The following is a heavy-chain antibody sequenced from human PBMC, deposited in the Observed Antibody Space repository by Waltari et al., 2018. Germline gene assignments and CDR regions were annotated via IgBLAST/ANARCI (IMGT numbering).Heavy chain of an antibody. CDR1: GFTFSDHY. J-gene: IGHJ6*02. Sequence: EVQLVESGGGLVQPGGSLRLSCAASGFTFSDHYMDWVRQAPGKGLEWVGRIRKKLNSYTTEDAASVRCRFTISRDDSENSLYLQMNSLKTEDTAVYYCARDDNPRDSYGLDVWGQGTTVTVSS. CDR3: ARDDNPRDSYGLDV. V-gene: IGHV3-72*01. D-gene: IGHD1-20*01. CDR2: IRKKLNSYTT.